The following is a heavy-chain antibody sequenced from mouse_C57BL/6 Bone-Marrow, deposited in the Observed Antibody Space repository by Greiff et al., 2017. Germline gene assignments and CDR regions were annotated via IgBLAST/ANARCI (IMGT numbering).Heavy chain of an antibody. J-gene: IGHJ3*01. CDR3: ARRGLWYPGFAD. CDR2: ISGGGGNT. CDR1: GFTFSSYT. Sequence: EVMLVESGGGLVKPGGSLKLSCAASGFTFSSYTMSWVRQTPEKRLEWVATISGGGGNTYYPDSVKGRFTISRDNAKNTLHLQMSSLRSEDTALYYCARRGLWYPGFADWGQGTLVTVSA. D-gene: IGHD2-1*01. V-gene: IGHV5-9*01.